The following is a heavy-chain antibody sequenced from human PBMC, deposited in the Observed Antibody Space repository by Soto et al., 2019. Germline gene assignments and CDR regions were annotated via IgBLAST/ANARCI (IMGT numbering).Heavy chain of an antibody. CDR1: GLTFKTYD. D-gene: IGHD2-2*01. CDR2: ISRTGNTI. Sequence: PGGSLRLSCADFGLTFKTYDINWVRQSPGKGLEWISYISRTGNTIYCADSVKGRFTISRDNAQSSLFLQMNSLRVDDSAVYYCVKFYAAIYYYGMDVWGQGTTVTVSS. CDR3: VKFYAAIYYYGMDV. V-gene: IGHV3-48*01. J-gene: IGHJ6*02.